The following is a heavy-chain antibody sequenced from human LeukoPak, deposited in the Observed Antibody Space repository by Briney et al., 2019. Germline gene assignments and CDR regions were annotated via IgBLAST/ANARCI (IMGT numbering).Heavy chain of an antibody. CDR1: GVSFSGYY. V-gene: IGHV4-59*08. CDR2: IYYSGSP. CDR3: ARAGDFWSGYYSGGRGVGSNFDY. J-gene: IGHJ4*02. D-gene: IGHD3-3*01. Sequence: SETLSLTCAVYGVSFSGYYWSWIRQPPGKGLEWIGYIYYSGSPNYNPSLNSRVTISVDTSKNQFSLKLSSVTAADTAVYYCARAGDFWSGYYSGGRGVGSNFDYWGQGTLVTVSS.